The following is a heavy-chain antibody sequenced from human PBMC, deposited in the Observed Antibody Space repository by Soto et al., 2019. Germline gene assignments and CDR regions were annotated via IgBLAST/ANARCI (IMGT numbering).Heavy chain of an antibody. J-gene: IGHJ6*02. Sequence: AASVKVSCKASGYTFTGYYMHWVRQAPGQGLEWMGWINPNSGGTNYAQKFQGWVTMTRDTSISTAYMELSRLRSDDTAVYYCAREPLVTIFGVVITDGMDVWGQGTTVTVSS. CDR1: GYTFTGYY. D-gene: IGHD3-3*01. V-gene: IGHV1-2*04. CDR3: AREPLVTIFGVVITDGMDV. CDR2: INPNSGGT.